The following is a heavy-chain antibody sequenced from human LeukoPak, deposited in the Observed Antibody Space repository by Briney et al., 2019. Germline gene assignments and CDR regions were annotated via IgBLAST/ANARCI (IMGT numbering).Heavy chain of an antibody. Sequence: PGGSLRLSCAASGFTFSSYSMNWVRQAPGKGLEWVSYISSSSSTIYYADSVKGRFTISRDNAKNSLCLQMNSLRDEDTAVYYCARDRANSGSYYWDYWGQGTLVTVSS. D-gene: IGHD1-26*01. CDR2: ISSSSSTI. V-gene: IGHV3-48*02. CDR1: GFTFSSYS. J-gene: IGHJ4*02. CDR3: ARDRANSGSYYWDY.